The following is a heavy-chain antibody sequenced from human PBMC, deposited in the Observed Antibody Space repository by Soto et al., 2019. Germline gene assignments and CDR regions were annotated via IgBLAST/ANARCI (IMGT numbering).Heavy chain of an antibody. J-gene: IGHJ4*01. Sequence: GGSLRLSCAASGFTFSSYWMHWVHQAPGKGLMWVSRIHNDGSTTRYADSVKGRLTISRDNAKNTLYLQMSSLRVEDTAVYYCARDNWNSYWGQGTLVTVSS. V-gene: IGHV3-74*01. CDR3: ARDNWNSY. D-gene: IGHD1-7*01. CDR2: IHNDGSTT. CDR1: GFTFSSYW.